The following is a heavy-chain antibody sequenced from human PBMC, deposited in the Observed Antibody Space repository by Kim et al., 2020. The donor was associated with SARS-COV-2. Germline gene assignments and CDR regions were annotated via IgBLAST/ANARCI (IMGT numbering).Heavy chain of an antibody. Sequence: SVKVSCKASGGTFSSYAISWVRQAPGQGLEWMGGIIPIFGTANYAQKFQGRVTITADESTSTAYMELSSLRSEDTAVYYCASNSARIAALGFDPWGQGTLGTVSS. J-gene: IGHJ5*02. D-gene: IGHD6-13*01. CDR2: IIPIFGTA. CDR1: GGTFSSYA. V-gene: IGHV1-69*13. CDR3: ASNSARIAALGFDP.